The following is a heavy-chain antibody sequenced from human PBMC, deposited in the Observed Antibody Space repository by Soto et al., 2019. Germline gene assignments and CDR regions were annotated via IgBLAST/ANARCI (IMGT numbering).Heavy chain of an antibody. CDR2: ISSSSSYI. D-gene: IGHD2-21*01. CDR1: AFTVNSYN. CDR3: ARDYFLYCGAECRLSYYYGMDV. V-gene: IGHV3-21*01. Sequence: PXVFLSIFFAASAFTVNSYNMNWVGPAPGNGLEWVSSISSSSSYIYYADAVKGRFTISRDNAKNSLYLQMNSLRAEDTAVYYCARDYFLYCGAECRLSYYYGMDVWGQRTTVTVPS. J-gene: IGHJ6*01.